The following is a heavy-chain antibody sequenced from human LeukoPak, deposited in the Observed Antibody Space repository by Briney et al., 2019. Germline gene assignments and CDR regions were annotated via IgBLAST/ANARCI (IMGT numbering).Heavy chain of an antibody. CDR2: ISSGGTYE. J-gene: IGHJ4*02. V-gene: IGHV3-30*07. CDR1: GFTFSNYA. CDR3: ARAQQLASDY. Sequence: GGSLRLSCAASGFTFSNYAMHWVRQAPGKGLEWVSLISSGGTYEYYADSVKGRFTISRDNAKNSLYLQMNSLRAEDTAVYYCARAQQLASDYWGQGTLVTVSS. D-gene: IGHD5-24*01.